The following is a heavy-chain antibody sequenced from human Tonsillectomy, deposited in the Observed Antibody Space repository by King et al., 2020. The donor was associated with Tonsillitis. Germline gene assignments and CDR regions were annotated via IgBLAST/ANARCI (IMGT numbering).Heavy chain of an antibody. CDR2: LMPIVGAA. CDR3: ATGRSSSGWYLDF. J-gene: IGHJ4*02. V-gene: IGHV1-69*06. CDR1: GGTFTSHA. Sequence: QLVQSGAEVKKPGSSVKVSCQASGGTFTSHAISWVRQAPGQGISWIGRLMPIVGAANYAQKLQGSVTITADKSTNQAYMELSSLRSGDTAVYYCATGRSSSGWYLDFWGQGTLVTVSS. D-gene: IGHD6-19*01.